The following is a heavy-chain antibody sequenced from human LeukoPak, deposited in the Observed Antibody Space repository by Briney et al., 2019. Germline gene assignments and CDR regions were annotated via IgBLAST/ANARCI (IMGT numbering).Heavy chain of an antibody. CDR3: AREYGSGMDV. Sequence: PGGSLRLSCAASGFTFSSYAMHWVRQAPGKGLEYVSGISNNGGSTYYANSVKGRFTISRDNSKNTLYLQMGSLRAEDMAVYYCAREYGSGMDVWGQGTTVTVSS. D-gene: IGHD3-10*01. J-gene: IGHJ6*02. CDR1: GFTFSSYA. CDR2: ISNNGGST. V-gene: IGHV3-64*01.